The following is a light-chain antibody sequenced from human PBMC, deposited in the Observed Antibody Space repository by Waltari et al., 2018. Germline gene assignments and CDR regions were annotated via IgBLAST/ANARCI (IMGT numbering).Light chain of an antibody. CDR2: DVS. CDR1: SSDVGGYNY. Sequence: QSALTQPASVSGSPGQSITISCTGTSSDVGGYNYVSWYQQHPGKAPKLMIYDVSNRPSGVSKRFSGSKSGNTASLNISGLQAEDEADYYCSSYTSSSTLWVFGGGTKLTVL. V-gene: IGLV2-14*03. CDR3: SSYTSSSTLWV. J-gene: IGLJ3*02.